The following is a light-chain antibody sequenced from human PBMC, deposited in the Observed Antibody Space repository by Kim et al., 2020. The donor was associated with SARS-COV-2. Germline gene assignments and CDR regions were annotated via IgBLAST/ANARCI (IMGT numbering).Light chain of an antibody. CDR1: SSDVGAYNY. CDR3: SSYTSSSTLV. CDR2: DVS. J-gene: IGLJ3*02. V-gene: IGLV2-14*03. Sequence: GQVITMSRTGTSSDVGAYNYVSWYQQHPGKAPKLMIYDVSNRPSGVSNRFSGSKSGNTASLTISGLQAEDEADYYCSSYTSSSTLVFGGGTQLTVL.